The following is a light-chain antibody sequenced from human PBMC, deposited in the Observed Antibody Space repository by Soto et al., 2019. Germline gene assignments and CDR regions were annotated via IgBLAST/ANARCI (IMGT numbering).Light chain of an antibody. CDR3: QHRSYWRT. CDR1: QSVSSY. CDR2: DAS. V-gene: IGKV3-11*01. J-gene: IGKJ4*01. Sequence: EIVLTQSPATLSLSPGERATLSCRASQSVSSYLAWYQQKPGQAPRLLIYDASNRATGIPARFSGSGSGTVFPLTISSLAPEDFAFYYCQHRSYWRTFGRGTKVEIK.